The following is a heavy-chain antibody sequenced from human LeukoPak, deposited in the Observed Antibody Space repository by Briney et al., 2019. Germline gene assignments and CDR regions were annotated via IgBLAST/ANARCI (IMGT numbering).Heavy chain of an antibody. V-gene: IGHV3-13*01. CDR2: IGTAGDT. Sequence: GGSLRLSCAASGFTFSSYDMHWVRQATGKGLEWVSAIGTAGDTYYPGSVKGRFTISRENAKNSLYLQMNRLRAGDTAVYYCARSIAAAGFDYWGQGTLVTVSS. CDR3: ARSIAAAGFDY. D-gene: IGHD6-13*01. J-gene: IGHJ4*02. CDR1: GFTFSSYD.